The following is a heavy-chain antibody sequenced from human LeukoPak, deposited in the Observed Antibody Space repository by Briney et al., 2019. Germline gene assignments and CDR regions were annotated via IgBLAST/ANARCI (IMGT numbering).Heavy chain of an antibody. D-gene: IGHD3-10*01. V-gene: IGHV1-18*01. CDR3: ARDLHRVVVRGVPHYYYYMDV. CDR2: ISTYNGNT. Sequence: ASVKVSCKPSGYTVTSYGLTWVRQAPGQGLEWMGWISTYNGNTNYAQNLQGRVTMTTDTSTSTAYMELKSLRSDDTAVYYCARDLHRVVVRGVPHYYYYMDVWGKGTTVTISS. J-gene: IGHJ6*03. CDR1: GYTVTSYG.